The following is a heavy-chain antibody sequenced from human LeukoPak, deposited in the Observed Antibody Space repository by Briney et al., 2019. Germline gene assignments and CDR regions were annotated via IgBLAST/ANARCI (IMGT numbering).Heavy chain of an antibody. CDR2: IYYSGST. D-gene: IGHD1-20*01. CDR1: GGSVSSSSYY. Sequence: PSETLSLTCTVSGGSVSSSSYYWAWIRQPPGKGLEWIGYIYYSGSTNYNPSLKSRVTISVDTSKNQFSLKLSSVTAADTAVYYCARADPRYNWNGHFDYWGQGTLVTVSS. V-gene: IGHV4-61*01. J-gene: IGHJ4*02. CDR3: ARADPRYNWNGHFDY.